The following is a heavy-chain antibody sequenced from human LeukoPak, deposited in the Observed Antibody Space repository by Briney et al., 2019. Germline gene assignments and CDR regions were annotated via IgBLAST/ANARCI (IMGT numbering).Heavy chain of an antibody. V-gene: IGHV4-34*01. CDR2: INHSGST. CDR3: ARGGLYCSSTSCYKYNWFDP. Sequence: SETLSLTCAVYGGSFSGYYWSWIRQPPGKGLEWIGEINHSGSTNYNPSLKSRVTISVDTSKNQFSLKLSSVTAADTAVYYCARGGLYCSSTSCYKYNWFDPWGQGTLVTVSS. J-gene: IGHJ5*02. D-gene: IGHD2-2*02. CDR1: GGSFSGYY.